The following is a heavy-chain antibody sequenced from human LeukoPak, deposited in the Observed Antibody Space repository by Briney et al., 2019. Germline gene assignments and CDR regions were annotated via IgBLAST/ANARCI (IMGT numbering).Heavy chain of an antibody. CDR3: ARGNIVVVPAASNYGMDV. Sequence: SGTLFLTFAGHGGSFRGYYWGWVRPPPRKGVGGVGGNKHSGSTNYNPSLKSRVTISVDTSKNQFSLKLSSVTAADTAVYYCARGNIVVVPAASNYGMDVWGKGTTVTVSS. CDR2: NKHSGST. V-gene: IGHV4-34*01. CDR1: GGSFRGYY. D-gene: IGHD2-2*01. J-gene: IGHJ6*04.